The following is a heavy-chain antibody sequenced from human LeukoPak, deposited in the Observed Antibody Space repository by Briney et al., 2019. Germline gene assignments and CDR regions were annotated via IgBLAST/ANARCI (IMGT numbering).Heavy chain of an antibody. CDR1: GFTFSSYA. D-gene: IGHD4-11*01. V-gene: IGHV3-23*01. Sequence: GGSLRLSCAASGFTFSSYAMNWVRQAPGKGLEWVSAISGSGGSTYYADSAKGRFTFSRDNSKNTLYLQMNSLRVEDTAVYFCAKEKRYSDYGFDLWGRGTLVTVSS. J-gene: IGHJ2*01. CDR2: ISGSGGST. CDR3: AKEKRYSDYGFDL.